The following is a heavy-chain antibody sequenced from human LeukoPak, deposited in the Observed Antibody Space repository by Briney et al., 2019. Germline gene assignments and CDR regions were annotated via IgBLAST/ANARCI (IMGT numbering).Heavy chain of an antibody. V-gene: IGHV3-30*02. D-gene: IGHD6-13*01. Sequence: GGSLRLSWAASGFTFINYGMHGARQAPGKGLEGVAFIRYDGSNKYYADSVKGRFTISRDNSKNTLYLQMNSLRVEDTAVYYCAKGSSNWRDYYYFDYWGQGTLVTVSS. CDR1: GFTFINYG. CDR3: AKGSSNWRDYYYFDY. CDR2: IRYDGSNK. J-gene: IGHJ4*02.